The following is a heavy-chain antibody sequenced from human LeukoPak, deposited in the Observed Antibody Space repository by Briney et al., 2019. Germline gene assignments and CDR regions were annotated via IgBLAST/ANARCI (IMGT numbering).Heavy chain of an antibody. V-gene: IGHV1-69*01. CDR1: GGTFSSYA. CDR3: ASGPIGYSGYEYGMDV. D-gene: IGHD5-12*01. Sequence: SVKVSCKASGGTFSSYAISWVRQAPGQGLEWMGGIIPIFRTANYAQKFQGRVTITADESTSTAYMELSSLRSEDTAVYYCASGPIGYSGYEYGMDVWGQGTTVTVSS. J-gene: IGHJ6*02. CDR2: IIPIFRTA.